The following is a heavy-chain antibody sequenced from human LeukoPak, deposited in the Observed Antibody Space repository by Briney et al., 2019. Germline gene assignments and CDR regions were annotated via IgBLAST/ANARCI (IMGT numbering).Heavy chain of an antibody. CDR1: GYIFSNYG. CDR3: ARAYCGADCYSHDAFDI. CDR2: ISGHSGNT. Sequence: ASVKVSCKASGYIFSNYGITWVRQAPGHGLEWMGWISGHSGNTNYAQKLQGRVTMTTDTSTSTAYMELKSLRSDDTAVYYCARAYCGADCYSHDAFDIWGQGTMVTVSS. J-gene: IGHJ3*02. V-gene: IGHV1-18*01. D-gene: IGHD2-21*02.